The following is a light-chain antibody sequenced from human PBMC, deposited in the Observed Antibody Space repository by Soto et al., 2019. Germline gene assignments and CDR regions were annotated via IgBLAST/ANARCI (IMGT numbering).Light chain of an antibody. V-gene: IGLV2-14*01. CDR1: SSDIGGYNY. J-gene: IGLJ1*01. CDR3: SSYTSKTTVV. Sequence: QSALTQPASVSRSPGQSIAISCTGTSSDIGGYNYVSWYQQHPGKAPKLMIFEVSNRPSGVSDRFSGSKSGNTASLTISGLQAEDEADYYCSSYTSKTTVVFGTGTKLTVL. CDR2: EVS.